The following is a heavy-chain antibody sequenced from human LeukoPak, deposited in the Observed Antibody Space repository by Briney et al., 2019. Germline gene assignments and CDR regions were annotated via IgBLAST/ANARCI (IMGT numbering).Heavy chain of an antibody. CDR2: INHSGST. J-gene: IGHJ4*02. Sequence: PSETLSLTCAVYGGSFSGYYWSWIRQPPGKGLEWIGEINHSGSTNYNPPLKSRVTISVDTSKNQFSLKLSSVTAADTAVYYCARVPPGYLGQGTLVTVSS. CDR1: GGSFSGYY. CDR3: ARVPPGY. V-gene: IGHV4-34*01.